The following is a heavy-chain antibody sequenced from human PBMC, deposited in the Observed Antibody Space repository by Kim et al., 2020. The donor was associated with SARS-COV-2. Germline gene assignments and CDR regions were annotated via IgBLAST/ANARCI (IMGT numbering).Heavy chain of an antibody. V-gene: IGHV3-30*18. CDR3: AKAMTVVTTTFDY. CDR2: ISLDGSEK. D-gene: IGHD2-21*02. J-gene: IGHJ4*02. Sequence: GGSLRLSCAASGFTFGRYGMHWLRQAPDKGLEWVAAISLDGSEKYYLDSVKGRFTISRDNSKNTLSLQMNSLRVEDTAVYYCAKAMTVVTTTFDYWGQG. CDR1: GFTFGRYG.